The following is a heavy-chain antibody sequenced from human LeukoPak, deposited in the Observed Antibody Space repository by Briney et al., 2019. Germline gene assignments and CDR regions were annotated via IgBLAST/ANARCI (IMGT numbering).Heavy chain of an antibody. V-gene: IGHV4-39*01. CDR1: GGSITSSSYY. CDR2: IYYSGST. J-gene: IGHJ4*02. CDR3: ARQSGTAKVPDY. D-gene: IGHD1-1*01. Sequence: SETLSLTCTVSGGSITSSSYYWGWIRQPPGKGLEWIGSIYYSGSTYYNPSLKSRVTISVDTSKNQFSLKLSSVTAADTAVYYCARQSGTAKVPDYWGQGTLVTVSS.